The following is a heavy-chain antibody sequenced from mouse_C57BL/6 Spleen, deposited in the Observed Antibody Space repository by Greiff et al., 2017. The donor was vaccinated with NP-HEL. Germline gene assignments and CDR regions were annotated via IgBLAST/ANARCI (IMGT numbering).Heavy chain of an antibody. CDR2: INSDGGST. J-gene: IGHJ3*01. D-gene: IGHD2-5*01. CDR1: EYEFPSHD. CDR3: ARHSNRGAWFAY. V-gene: IGHV5-2*01. Sequence: EVQGVESGGGLVQPGESLKLSCESNEYEFPSHDMSWVRKTPEQRLELVAAINSDGGSTYYPDTMERRFIISRDNTKKTLYLQMSSLRSEDTALYYGARHSNRGAWFAYWGQGTLVTVSA.